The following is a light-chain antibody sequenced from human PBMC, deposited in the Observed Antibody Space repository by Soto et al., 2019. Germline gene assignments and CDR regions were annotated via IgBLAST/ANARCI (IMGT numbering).Light chain of an antibody. CDR3: QQYANSPMFT. J-gene: IGKJ2*01. CDR2: AAS. CDR1: QDIYDY. V-gene: IGKV1-33*01. Sequence: DIPMTQSPSSLSASVGDSVTITCQASQDIYDYLNWYQHKPGKAPRLLIYAASNLETGVPSRFSGSGSGTDFTFTINSLQPEDIAPYYCQQYANSPMFTFGRGTKVEI.